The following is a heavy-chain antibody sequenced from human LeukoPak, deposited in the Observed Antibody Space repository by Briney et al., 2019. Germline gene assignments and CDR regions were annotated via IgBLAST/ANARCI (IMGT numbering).Heavy chain of an antibody. Sequence: SETLSLTCTVSGGSISSSSYYWGWIRQPPGKGLEWIGSIYYSGSTYYNPSLKSRVTISVDTSKNQFSLKLSPVTAADTAVYYCARQYGYSYGFGYWGQGTLVTVSS. D-gene: IGHD5-18*01. CDR1: GGSISSSSYY. V-gene: IGHV4-39*01. CDR2: IYYSGST. CDR3: ARQYGYSYGFGY. J-gene: IGHJ4*02.